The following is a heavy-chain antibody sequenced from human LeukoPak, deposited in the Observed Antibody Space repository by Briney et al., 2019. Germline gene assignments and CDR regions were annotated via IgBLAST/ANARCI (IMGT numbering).Heavy chain of an antibody. Sequence: SETLSLTCTVSGGSISGYYWSWIRQPPGKGLEYIGYIHYSGSTTYNPSLKSRVTISVDTSKNQFSLKLSSVTAADTAVYYCARVPTFPIWQWQVRDWFDPWGQGTLVTVSS. J-gene: IGHJ5*02. CDR3: ARVPTFPIWQWQVRDWFDP. CDR1: GGSISGYY. D-gene: IGHD6-19*01. V-gene: IGHV4-59*12. CDR2: IHYSGST.